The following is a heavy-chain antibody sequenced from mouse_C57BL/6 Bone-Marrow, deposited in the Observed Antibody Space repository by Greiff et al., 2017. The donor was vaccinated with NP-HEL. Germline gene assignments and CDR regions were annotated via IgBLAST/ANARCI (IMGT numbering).Heavy chain of an antibody. D-gene: IGHD1-1*01. CDR2: IYPGGGYT. CDR3: ARWNYYGSSPYYYAMDY. CDR1: GYTFTNYW. Sequence: QVQLQQSGAELVRPGTSVKMSCKASGYTFTNYWIGWAKQRPGHGLEWIGDIYPGGGYTNYNEKFKGKATLTADKSSSTAYMQFSSLTSEDSAIYYCARWNYYGSSPYYYAMDYWGQGTSVTVSS. J-gene: IGHJ4*01. V-gene: IGHV1-63*01.